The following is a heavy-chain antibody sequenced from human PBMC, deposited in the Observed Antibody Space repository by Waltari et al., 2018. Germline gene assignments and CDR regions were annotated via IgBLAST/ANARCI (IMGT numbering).Heavy chain of an antibody. CDR3: ARLNMVRGVSPDY. V-gene: IGHV3-7*01. CDR2: IKQDGSEK. J-gene: IGHJ4*02. D-gene: IGHD3-10*01. Sequence: EVQLVESGGGLVQPGGSLRLSCAASGFTFSSYWMSWVRQAPGKGLEWLANIKQDGSEKYYVDSVKGRFTISRDNAKNSLYLQMNSLRAEDTAVYYCARLNMVRGVSPDYWGQGTLVTVSS. CDR1: GFTFSSYW.